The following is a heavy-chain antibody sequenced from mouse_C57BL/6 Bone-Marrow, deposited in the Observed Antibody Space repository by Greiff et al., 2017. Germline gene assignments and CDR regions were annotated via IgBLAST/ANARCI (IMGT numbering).Heavy chain of an antibody. CDR3: DYGRSYDDLDY. J-gene: IGHJ2*01. Sequence: VQLQQPGAELVMPGASVKLSCKASGYTFTSYWMHWVKQRPGQGLEWIGEIDPYDSYTNYNQKFKGKSTLTVDKSSSTAYMQLSSLTAEDSAVYDCDYGRSYDDLDYWGQGTTLTVSS. CDR1: GYTFTSYW. D-gene: IGHD1-1*01. CDR2: IDPYDSYT. V-gene: IGHV1-69*01.